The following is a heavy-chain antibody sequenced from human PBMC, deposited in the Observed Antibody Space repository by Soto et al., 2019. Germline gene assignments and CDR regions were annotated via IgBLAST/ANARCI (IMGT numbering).Heavy chain of an antibody. Sequence: EVQLLESGGGLVQPGGSLRLSCAASGFTFSSYAMSWVRQAPGKGLEWVSTITGSGGGAFYADSVKGRFTISRDNSKNTVYLQVTRLRAEETAIYDCVKVGYCGGDCYSEDYWGQGTLVTVSS. D-gene: IGHD2-21*01. CDR1: GFTFSSYA. CDR3: VKVGYCGGDCYSEDY. CDR2: ITGSGGGA. V-gene: IGHV3-23*01. J-gene: IGHJ4*02.